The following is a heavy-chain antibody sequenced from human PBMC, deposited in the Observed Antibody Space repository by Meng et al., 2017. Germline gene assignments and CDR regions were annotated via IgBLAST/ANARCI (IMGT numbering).Heavy chain of an antibody. CDR1: CYTFSSYA. CDR3: AIGYYGSGLFDP. Sequence: QPSVGVKKTGASEKVSCNESCYTFSSYAFDWVGQAPVRGVVWMGCMNLNRSSTGYAQKFHGRIIIIRNTTISTAYMMLISLRSEDTAVYYCAIGYYGSGLFDPWGQGTLVTVSS. J-gene: IGHJ5*02. CDR2: MNLNRSST. D-gene: IGHD3-10*01. V-gene: IGHV1-8*03.